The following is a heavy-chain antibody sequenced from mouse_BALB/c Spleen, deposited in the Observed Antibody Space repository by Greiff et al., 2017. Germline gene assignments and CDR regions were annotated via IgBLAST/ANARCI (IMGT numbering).Heavy chain of an antibody. CDR3: ARGGYYYGRGGYAMDY. V-gene: IGHV1S56*01. Sequence: QVQLQHSGPELVKPGALVKISCKASGYTFTSYDINWVKQRPGQGLEWIGWIYPGDGSTKYNEKFKGKATLTADKSSSTAYMQLSSLTSENSAVYFCARGGYYYGRGGYAMDYWGQGTSVTVSS. D-gene: IGHD1-1*01. CDR1: GYTFTSYD. J-gene: IGHJ4*01. CDR2: IYPGDGST.